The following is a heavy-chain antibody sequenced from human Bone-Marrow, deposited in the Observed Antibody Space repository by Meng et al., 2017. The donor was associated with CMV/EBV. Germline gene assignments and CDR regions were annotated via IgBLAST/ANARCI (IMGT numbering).Heavy chain of an antibody. CDR3: ARVGGATAVDY. D-gene: IGHD1-26*01. Sequence: GGSLRLSCAASGFTFSSYEMNWVRQAPGKGLEWVSYISSSGSSLYYADSVKGRFTISRDNAKNSLYLQMNSLRAEDTAVYYCARVGGATAVDYWGQGTLVTVSS. J-gene: IGHJ4*02. V-gene: IGHV3-48*03. CDR2: ISSSGSSL. CDR1: GFTFSSYE.